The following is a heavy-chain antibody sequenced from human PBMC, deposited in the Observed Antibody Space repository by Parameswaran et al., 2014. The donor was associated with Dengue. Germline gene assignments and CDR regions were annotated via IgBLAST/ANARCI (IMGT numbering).Heavy chain of an antibody. Sequence: PGKGLEWIGEINHSGSTNYNPSLKSRVTISVDTSKNQFSLKLSSVTAADTAVYYCARLSFSRTIFGVVIPKVRYYYMDVWGKGTTVTVSS. CDR3: ARLSFSRTIFGVVIPKVRYYYMDV. CDR2: INHSGST. V-gene: IGHV4-34*01. D-gene: IGHD3-3*01. J-gene: IGHJ6*03.